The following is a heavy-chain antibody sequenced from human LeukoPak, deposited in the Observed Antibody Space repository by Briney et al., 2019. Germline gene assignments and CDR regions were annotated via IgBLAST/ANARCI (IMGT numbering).Heavy chain of an antibody. D-gene: IGHD2-15*01. CDR2: IHGSGAT. CDR3: ASPEGRYCGGGSCYDY. V-gene: IGHV4-38-2*02. Sequence: PSETLSLTCTVSGYSISGAYNWGWVRQAPGKGLEWIGSIHGSGATYYIPSLKSRITISMDTSKNQFSLKLSSVTAADTAVYFCASPEGRYCGGGSCYDYWGQGTLVTVSP. CDR1: GYSISGAYN. J-gene: IGHJ4*02.